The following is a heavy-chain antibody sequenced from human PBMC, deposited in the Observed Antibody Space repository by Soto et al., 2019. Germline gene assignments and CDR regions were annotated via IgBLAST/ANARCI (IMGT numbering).Heavy chain of an antibody. CDR1: GFTFSNYA. Sequence: EVQLVESGGGLVQPGGSLRLSCAASGFTFSNYAMNWVRQAPGKGLEWVSYISHKSSAIYHADSVKGRFTISRDNAKNSLYLQMNSLRDEDTSVYYCARDPYSSTTGTIMDYWGQGTLFTVSS. CDR2: ISHKSSAI. J-gene: IGHJ4*02. V-gene: IGHV3-48*02. CDR3: ARDPYSSTTGTIMDY. D-gene: IGHD4-17*01.